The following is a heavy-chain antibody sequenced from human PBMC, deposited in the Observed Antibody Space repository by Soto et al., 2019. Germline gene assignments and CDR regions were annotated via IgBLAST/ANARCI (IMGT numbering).Heavy chain of an antibody. CDR1: GYTFSDYG. J-gene: IGHJ5*02. Sequence: QVQLAQSGGEVKKPGASVQVSCKASGYTFSDYGITWVRLAPGRGLEWVGWISADNGKTNYAQKFEGRLTLTRDTSTATAIMELRSLTSDDSAVYYCARYTGWFDHWGQGTPVSVTS. CDR3: ARYTGWFDH. CDR2: ISADNGKT. D-gene: IGHD2-8*02. V-gene: IGHV1-18*04.